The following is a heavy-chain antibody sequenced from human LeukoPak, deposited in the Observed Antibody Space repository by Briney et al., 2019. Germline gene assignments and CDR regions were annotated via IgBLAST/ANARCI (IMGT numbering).Heavy chain of an antibody. CDR3: ARDLDYYDRIFDY. Sequence: GGSLRLSCAASGLTFSDYYMSWIRQAPGKGLEWVSYISSSGSTIYYADSVKGRFTISRDNAKNSLYLQMNSLRAEDTAVYYCARDLDYYDRIFDYWGQGTLVTVSS. CDR1: GLTFSDYY. J-gene: IGHJ4*02. D-gene: IGHD3-22*01. CDR2: ISSSGSTI. V-gene: IGHV3-11*01.